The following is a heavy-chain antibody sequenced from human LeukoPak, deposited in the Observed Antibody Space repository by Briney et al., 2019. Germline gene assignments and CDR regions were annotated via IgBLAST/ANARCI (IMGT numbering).Heavy chain of an antibody. D-gene: IGHD3-16*02. Sequence: GGSLRLSCAASGFTFSDYYMSWIRQAPGKGLEWVSYISSSGSTIYYADSVKGRFTISRDNAKNSLYLQMNSLRAEDTAVYYCARDRRIKEYYDYVWGSYRYTVNFDYWGQGTLVTVSS. J-gene: IGHJ4*02. CDR3: ARDRRIKEYYDYVWGSYRYTVNFDY. V-gene: IGHV3-11*04. CDR1: GFTFSDYY. CDR2: ISSSGSTI.